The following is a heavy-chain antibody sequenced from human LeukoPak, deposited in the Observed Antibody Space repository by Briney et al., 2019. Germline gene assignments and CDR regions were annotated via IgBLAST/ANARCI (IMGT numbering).Heavy chain of an antibody. CDR2: ISYDGSNK. V-gene: IGHV3-30*18. J-gene: IGHJ2*01. CDR1: GFTFSSYG. D-gene: IGHD1-26*01. Sequence: GGSLRLSCAASGFTFSSYGMHWVRQAPGKGLEWVAVISYDGSNKYYADSVKGRFTISRDNSKNTLYLQMNSLRAEDTAVYYCAKPPSDYWYFDLWGRGTLVTVSS. CDR3: AKPPSDYWYFDL.